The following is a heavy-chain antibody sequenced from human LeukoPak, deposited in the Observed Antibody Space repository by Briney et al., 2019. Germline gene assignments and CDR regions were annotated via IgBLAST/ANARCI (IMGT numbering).Heavy chain of an antibody. D-gene: IGHD3-10*01. J-gene: IGHJ4*02. Sequence: GRSLRLSCAASGFSFSNYEMDWVRQAPGKGLEWVALISFDGSAKYYADSVKGRFTIFRDNFKNTLYLQMNSLRAEDTAVYYCAKPLTYYYDSGNFYNGPFFDYWGQGTLVTVSS. V-gene: IGHV3-30*18. CDR3: AKPLTYYYDSGNFYNGPFFDY. CDR2: ISFDGSAK. CDR1: GFSFSNYE.